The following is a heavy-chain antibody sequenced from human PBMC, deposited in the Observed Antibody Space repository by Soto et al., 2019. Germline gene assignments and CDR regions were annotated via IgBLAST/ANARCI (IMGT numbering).Heavy chain of an antibody. CDR3: ARDEGSAGSYSYYYVKNV. CDR1: GGTFSSYA. Sequence: SVKVSCKASGGTFSSYAISWVRQAPGQGLEWMGGIIPIFGTANYAQKFQGRVTITADASTSTAYMELSSLRSESTGVYNCARDEGSAGSYSYYYVKNVWAQGTKDTVSS. V-gene: IGHV1-69*13. J-gene: IGHJ6*02. D-gene: IGHD6-19*01. CDR2: IIPIFGTA.